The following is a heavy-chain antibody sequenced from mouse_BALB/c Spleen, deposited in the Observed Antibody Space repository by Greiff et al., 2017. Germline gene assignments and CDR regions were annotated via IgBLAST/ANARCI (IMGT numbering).Heavy chain of an antibody. D-gene: IGHD2-14*01. V-gene: IGHV1-18*01. Sequence: EVKLVESGPELVKPGASVKIPCKASGYTFTDYNMDWVKQSHGKSLEWIGDINPNNGGTIYNQKFKGKATLTVDKSSSTAYMELRSLTSEDTAVYYCARGRYDVGDYYAMDYWGQGTSVTVSS. CDR3: ARGRYDVGDYYAMDY. CDR1: GYTFTDYN. CDR2: INPNNGGT. J-gene: IGHJ4*01.